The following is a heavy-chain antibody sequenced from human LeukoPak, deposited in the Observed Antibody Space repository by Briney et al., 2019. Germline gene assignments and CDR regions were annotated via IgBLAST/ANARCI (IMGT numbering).Heavy chain of an antibody. CDR1: GFTFSNYA. CDR3: AKRNTMVRGGPCFDY. V-gene: IGHV3-23*01. CDR2: IFGAGKNTT. D-gene: IGHD3-10*01. Sequence: GGSLRLSCEASGFTFSNYAMNWVRQAPGKGLEWVSIIFGAGKNTTYYADSVKGRFTVSRDNSKNTLYLQMTSLRPEDTAIYYCAKRNTMVRGGPCFDYWGRGNLVTVSS. J-gene: IGHJ4*02.